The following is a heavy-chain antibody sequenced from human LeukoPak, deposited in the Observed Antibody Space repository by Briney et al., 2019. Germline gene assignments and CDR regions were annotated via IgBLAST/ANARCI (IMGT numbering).Heavy chain of an antibody. Sequence: AGTLSLTCAASGVTFSSHDLHWIRQPPGKGLEWVAAGRHNGSNKYYADSMKGRLITSRDNSNNTLYLQMISLRAADPAVSYCGRPGGRAGYGFDYWGQGTLVTVSP. V-gene: IGHV3-33*01. CDR2: GRHNGSNK. CDR1: GVTFSSHD. J-gene: IGHJ4*02. CDR3: GRPGGRAGYGFDY. D-gene: IGHD1-26*01.